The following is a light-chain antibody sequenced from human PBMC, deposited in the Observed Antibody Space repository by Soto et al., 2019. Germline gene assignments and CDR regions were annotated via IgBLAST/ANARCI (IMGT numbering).Light chain of an antibody. V-gene: IGKV3-11*01. Sequence: EVVLTQSPATLSLSPGERATLSCRASRSVSSYLAWYQQKPGQAPRLLISDASNRHTGIPARFSGSGSGTDFTLTISSLEPEDFAVYYCHQRTNWPSSTFGQGTRLEIQ. CDR1: RSVSSY. CDR2: DAS. CDR3: HQRTNWPSST. J-gene: IGKJ5*01.